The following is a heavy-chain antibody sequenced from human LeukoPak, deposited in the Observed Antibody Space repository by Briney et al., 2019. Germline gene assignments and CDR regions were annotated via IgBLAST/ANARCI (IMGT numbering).Heavy chain of an antibody. J-gene: IGHJ4*02. V-gene: IGHV3-48*04. CDR3: ARDIYYDSSGYYGSVY. D-gene: IGHD3-22*01. CDR1: GITFSSYS. CDR2: ISSSSSTI. Sequence: PGGSLRLSCAASGITFSSYSMNWVRQAPGKGLEWVSYISSSSSTIYYADSVKGRFTISRDNAKNSLYLQMNSLRAEDTAVYYCARDIYYDSSGYYGSVYWGQGTLVTVSS.